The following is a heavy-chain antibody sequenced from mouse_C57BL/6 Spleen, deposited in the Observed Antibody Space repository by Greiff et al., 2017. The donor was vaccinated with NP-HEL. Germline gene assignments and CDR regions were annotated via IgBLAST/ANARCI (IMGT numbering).Heavy chain of an antibody. CDR2: IDPSDSYT. Sequence: VQLQQSGAELVMPGASVKLSCKASGYTFTSYWMHWVKQRPGQGLEWIGEIDPSDSYTNYNQKFKGKSTLTVDKSSSTAYMQLSSLTSEDSAVYYCARALDYAFDYWGQGTTLTVSS. J-gene: IGHJ2*01. V-gene: IGHV1-69*01. CDR3: ARALDYAFDY. CDR1: GYTFTSYW. D-gene: IGHD2-4*01.